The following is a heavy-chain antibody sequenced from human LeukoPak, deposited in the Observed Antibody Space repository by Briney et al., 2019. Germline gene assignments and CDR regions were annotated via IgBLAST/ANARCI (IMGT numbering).Heavy chain of an antibody. V-gene: IGHV4-59*08. CDR2: IYYSGST. D-gene: IGHD4-17*01. CDR3: ARMTTVTTRDFDY. Sequence: SETLSLTCTVSGGSISSYYWSWIRQPPGKGLEWIGYIYYSGSTNYNPSLKSRVTISVDTSKNQFSLKLSSVTAADTAVYYCARMTTVTTRDFDYWGQGTLVTVSS. CDR1: GGSISSYY. J-gene: IGHJ4*02.